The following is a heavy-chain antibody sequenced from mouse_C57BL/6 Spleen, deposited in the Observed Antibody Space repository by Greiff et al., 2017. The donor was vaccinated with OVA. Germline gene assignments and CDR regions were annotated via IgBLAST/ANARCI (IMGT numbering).Heavy chain of an antibody. D-gene: IGHD1-1*01. Sequence: VKLQESGPELVKPGASVKISCKASGYAFSSSWMNWVKQRPGKGLEWIGRIYPGDGDTNYNGKFKGKATLTADKSSSTAYMQLSSLTSEDSAVYFCARSYYGSSYGGYFDVWGTGTTVTVSS. V-gene: IGHV1-82*01. CDR1: GYAFSSSW. J-gene: IGHJ1*03. CDR3: ARSYYGSSYGGYFDV. CDR2: IYPGDGDT.